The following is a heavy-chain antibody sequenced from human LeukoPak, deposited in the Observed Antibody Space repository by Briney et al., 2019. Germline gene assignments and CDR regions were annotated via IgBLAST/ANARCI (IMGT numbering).Heavy chain of an antibody. V-gene: IGHV3-48*04. CDR1: GFTFSNNN. CDR2: ISSSGSPI. J-gene: IGHJ6*03. D-gene: IGHD3-10*01. Sequence: PGGSLRLSCAASGFTFSNNNMDWVRQAPGKGLEWLSYISSSGSPIYYADSVKGRFTISRDNAKNSLYLQMNSLRAEDTAVYYCARLFGPTSDYYYMDVWGKGTTVTVSS. CDR3: ARLFGPTSDYYYMDV.